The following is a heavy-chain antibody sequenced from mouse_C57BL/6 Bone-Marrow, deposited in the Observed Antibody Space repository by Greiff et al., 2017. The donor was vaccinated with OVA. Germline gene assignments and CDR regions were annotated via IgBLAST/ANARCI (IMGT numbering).Heavy chain of an antibody. CDR3: ASYDGYYYAMDY. CDR2: IWSGGST. D-gene: IGHD2-3*01. CDR1: GFSLTSYG. V-gene: IGHV2-2*01. J-gene: IGHJ4*01. Sequence: QVQLQQSGPGLVQPSQSLSITCTASGFSLTSYGVHWVRQSPGKGLEWLGVIWSGGSTDYNAAFKARLSISKDNSKSQVFFKMNSLQADDTAIYDCASYDGYYYAMDYWGQGTSVTVSS.